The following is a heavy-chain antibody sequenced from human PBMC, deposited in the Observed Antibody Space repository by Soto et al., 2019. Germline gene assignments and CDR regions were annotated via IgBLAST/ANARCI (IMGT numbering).Heavy chain of an antibody. CDR1: GGSISSRSFY. CDR2: IYHSGST. D-gene: IGHD3-22*01. CDR3: ARHQDYYDSSGYFDY. Sequence: SQTLSLTCTVSGGSISSRSFYWGWIRHPPGKGLEWIGSIYHSGSTYYNPSLKSRVTISIDTSKNQFSLRLSSVTAADTAVYYCARHQDYYDSSGYFDYWGQGTVVTVSS. J-gene: IGHJ4*02. V-gene: IGHV4-39*01.